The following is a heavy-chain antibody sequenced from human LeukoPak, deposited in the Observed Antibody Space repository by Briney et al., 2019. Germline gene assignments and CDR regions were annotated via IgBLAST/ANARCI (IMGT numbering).Heavy chain of an antibody. D-gene: IGHD3-3*01. CDR2: IYTSGST. Sequence: SETLSLTCTVPGGSISSYYWSWIRQPAGKGLEWIGRIYTSGSTNYNPSLKSRVTMSVDTSKNQFSLKLSSVTAADTAVYYCARGGRSDVLRFLEWSLEYYFDYWGQGTLVTVSS. CDR3: ARGGRSDVLRFLEWSLEYYFDY. J-gene: IGHJ4*02. V-gene: IGHV4-4*07. CDR1: GGSISSYY.